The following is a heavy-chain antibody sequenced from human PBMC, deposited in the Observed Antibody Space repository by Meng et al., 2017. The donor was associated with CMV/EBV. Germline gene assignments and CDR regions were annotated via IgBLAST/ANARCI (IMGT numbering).Heavy chain of an antibody. V-gene: IGHV3-48*04. CDR1: GFTFSSYS. D-gene: IGHD3-22*01. CDR3: ARGGYYDSSGYPKSLGWFDP. CDR2: ISSSSSTI. Sequence: GGSLKISCAASGFTFSSYSMNWVRQAPGKGLEWVSYISSSSSTIYYADSVKGRFTISRDNAKNSLYLQMNSLRAEDTAVYYCARGGYYDSSGYPKSLGWFDPWGQGTLVTVSS. J-gene: IGHJ5*02.